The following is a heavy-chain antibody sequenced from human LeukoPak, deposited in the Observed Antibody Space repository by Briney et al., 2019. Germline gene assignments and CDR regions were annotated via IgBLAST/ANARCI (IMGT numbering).Heavy chain of an antibody. CDR1: GFTFSSFG. J-gene: IGHJ4*02. CDR2: ILYEDK. Sequence: GRSLRLSCAASGFTFSSFGMHWVRQAPGRGLEWVALILYEDKYYADSVKGRFTISRDNSKNTLYLQMDSLRAEDTAVYYCARYCSGGCYSGVDYWGQGTLVTVPP. D-gene: IGHD2-15*01. V-gene: IGHV3-33*05. CDR3: ARYCSGGCYSGVDY.